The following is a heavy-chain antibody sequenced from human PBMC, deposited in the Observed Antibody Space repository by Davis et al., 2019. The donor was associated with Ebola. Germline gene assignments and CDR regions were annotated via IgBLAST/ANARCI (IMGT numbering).Heavy chain of an antibody. CDR2: IRSKANSYAT. V-gene: IGHV3-73*01. Sequence: GESLKISCAASGFTFSGSAMHWVRQASGKGLEWVSRIRSKANSYATAYAASVKGRFTISRDDSKNTAYLQMNSLKTEDTAVYYCTRSCGGDCERDYWGQGTLVTVSS. J-gene: IGHJ4*02. CDR3: TRSCGGDCERDY. D-gene: IGHD2-21*02. CDR1: GFTFSGSA.